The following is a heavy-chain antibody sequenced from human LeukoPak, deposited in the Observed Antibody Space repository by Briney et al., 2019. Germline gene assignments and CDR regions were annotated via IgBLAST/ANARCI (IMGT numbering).Heavy chain of an antibody. J-gene: IGHJ4*02. D-gene: IGHD4-11*01. CDR3: ARVPYSNYADY. Sequence: PSETLSLTCTVSGGSISSSSYYWGWIRQPPGKGLEWIGSIYYSGSTYYNPSLKSRVTISVDTSKNQFSLKLSSVTAADTAVYYCARVPYSNYADYWGQGTLVTVSS. V-gene: IGHV4-39*01. CDR1: GGSISSSSYY. CDR2: IYYSGST.